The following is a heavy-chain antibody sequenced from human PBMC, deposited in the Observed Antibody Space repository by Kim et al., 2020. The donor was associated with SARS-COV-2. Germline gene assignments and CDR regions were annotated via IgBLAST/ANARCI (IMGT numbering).Heavy chain of an antibody. J-gene: IGHJ4*01. CDR1: GFTFSSNA. Sequence: GGSLRLPCTASGFTFSSNAMSWVRQAPGKGLEWASTISGRGVNTYYADSVKGRFTISRDNSKNALYLQMNSLRAEDTAVYYCAKDPPSWHLDPYYFDYWG. CDR3: AKDPPSWHLDPYYFDY. V-gene: IGHV3-23*01. CDR2: ISGRGVNT.